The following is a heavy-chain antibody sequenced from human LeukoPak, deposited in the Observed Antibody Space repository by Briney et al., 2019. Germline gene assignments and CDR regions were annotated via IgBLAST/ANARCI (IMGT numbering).Heavy chain of an antibody. CDR2: FYDTRSP. J-gene: IGHJ5*02. CDR3: ARGRGSLTS. CDR1: GGSISLYY. D-gene: IGHD3-10*01. Sequence: SETLSLTCTVSGGSISLYYWSWIRQPPGKGLEWIGYFYDTRSPKYNPSLERRVTISVDMTRNQFSLNLTSVTAADTAVYYCARGRGSLTSWGQGTLATVSS. V-gene: IGHV4-59*01.